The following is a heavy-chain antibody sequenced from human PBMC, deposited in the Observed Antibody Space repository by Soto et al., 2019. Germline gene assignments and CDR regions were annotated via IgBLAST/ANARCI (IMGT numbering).Heavy chain of an antibody. CDR1: GFTFSSYA. CDR2: ISGSGGST. D-gene: IGHD2-21*01. V-gene: IGHV3-23*01. J-gene: IGHJ4*02. CDR3: AKGSLSQRLLSY. Sequence: GGSLRLSCAASGFTFSSYAMSWVRQAPGKGLEWVSAISGSGGSTYYADSVKGRFTISKDNSKNTLYLQMTSLRAEDTAVYYCAKGSLSQRLLSYWGQGTLVTVSS.